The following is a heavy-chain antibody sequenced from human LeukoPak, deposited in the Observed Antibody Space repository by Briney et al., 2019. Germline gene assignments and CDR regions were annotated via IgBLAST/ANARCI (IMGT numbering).Heavy chain of an antibody. Sequence: PSQTLSLTCTVSGGSISSGGYYWSWIRQHPGKGLEWIGYIYYSGSTYYNPSLKSRVTISVDTSKNQFSLKLSSVTAADTAVYYCAREGLYCSSTSCFEYFQHWGQGTLVTVSS. CDR3: AREGLYCSSTSCFEYFQH. CDR2: IYYSGST. V-gene: IGHV4-31*03. CDR1: GGSISSGGYY. D-gene: IGHD2-2*01. J-gene: IGHJ1*01.